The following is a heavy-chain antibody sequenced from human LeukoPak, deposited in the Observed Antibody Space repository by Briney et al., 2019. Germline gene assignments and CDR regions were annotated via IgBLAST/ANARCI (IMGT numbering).Heavy chain of an antibody. CDR1: GFIFIHFW. D-gene: IGHD3-3*01. CDR3: VRQNLYYDFWSGYSRDYYYMDV. Sequence: GGSLRLSCEASGFIFIHFWMSWVRQAPGKGLEWVASIRQDGSERYYVDSVKGRFNISRDNAKNSLYLQVNSLRVEDTAIYYCVRQNLYYDFWSGYSRDYYYMDVWGKGTTVTVSS. CDR2: IRQDGSER. V-gene: IGHV3-7*01. J-gene: IGHJ6*03.